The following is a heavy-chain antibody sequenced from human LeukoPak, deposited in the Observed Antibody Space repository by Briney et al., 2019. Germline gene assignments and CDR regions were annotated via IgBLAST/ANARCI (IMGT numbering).Heavy chain of an antibody. CDR3: ARDERDCSSTSCYWGNWFDP. V-gene: IGHV4-34*01. CDR2: INHSGST. Sequence: SETLSLTCAVYGGSFSGYYWNWIRQPPGKGLEWIGEINHSGSTNYKSSLKSRVTISVDTSMNQFSLKLSSVTAADTAVYYCARDERDCSSTSCYWGNWFDPWGQGTLVTVSS. D-gene: IGHD2-2*01. J-gene: IGHJ5*02. CDR1: GGSFSGYY.